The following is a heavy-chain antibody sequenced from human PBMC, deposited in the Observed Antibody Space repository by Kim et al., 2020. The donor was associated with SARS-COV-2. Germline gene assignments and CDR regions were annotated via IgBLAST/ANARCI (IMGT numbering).Heavy chain of an antibody. V-gene: IGHV4-30-2*01. CDR3: ARAEVAARFGMDV. D-gene: IGHD6-6*01. Sequence: NPSPQSRVIISVDRSKNQFSLKRSSVTAADTAVYFCARAEVAARFGMDVWGQGTTATVSS. J-gene: IGHJ6*02.